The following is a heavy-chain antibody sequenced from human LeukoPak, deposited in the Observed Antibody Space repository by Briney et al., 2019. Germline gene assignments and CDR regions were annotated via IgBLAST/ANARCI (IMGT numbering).Heavy chain of an antibody. V-gene: IGHV4-4*07. J-gene: IGHJ2*01. D-gene: IGHD6-13*01. CDR1: GGSISSYY. Sequence: SETLSLTCTVSGGSISSYYWSWIREPAGKGLEWIGRIYTSGRTTYNPSLKSRVTMSVDTSKNQFSLKLSSVTAADTAVYYCARVGAAARYWYFDLWGRGTLVTVSS. CDR2: IYTSGRT. CDR3: ARVGAAARYWYFDL.